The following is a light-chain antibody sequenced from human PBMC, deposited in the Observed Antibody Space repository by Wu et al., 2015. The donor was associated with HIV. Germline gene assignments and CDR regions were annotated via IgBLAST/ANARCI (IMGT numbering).Light chain of an antibody. CDR1: QSVGKN. CDR3: QQYDSWWT. CDR2: AAS. Sequence: EIILTQSPVTLSMSPGGRATLSCRASQSVGKNLAWYQRKPGRAPRLLIYAASNRVNDIPVRFSGSGSGTEFTLTISSLQSEDFAVYYCQQYDSWWTFGQGTKVDIK. J-gene: IGKJ1*01. V-gene: IGKV3-15*01.